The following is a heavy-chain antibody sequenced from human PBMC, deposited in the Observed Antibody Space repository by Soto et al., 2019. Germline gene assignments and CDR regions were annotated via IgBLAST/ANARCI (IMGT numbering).Heavy chain of an antibody. J-gene: IGHJ4*02. CDR3: ARFEVVVAATTSRTAFYFDY. CDR1: GGSISSGGYY. V-gene: IGHV4-31*03. CDR2: IYYSGST. D-gene: IGHD2-15*01. Sequence: SETLSLTCTVSGGSISSGGYYWSWIRQHPGKGLEWIGYIYYSGSTYYNPSLKSRVTISVDTSKNQFSLKLSSVTAADTAVYYCARFEVVVAATTSRTAFYFDYWGQGTLVTVSS.